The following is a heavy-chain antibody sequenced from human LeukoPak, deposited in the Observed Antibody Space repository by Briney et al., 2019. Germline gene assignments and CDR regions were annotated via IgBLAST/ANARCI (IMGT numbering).Heavy chain of an antibody. Sequence: PSETLSLTCTVSGGSISSYYWSWIRQPPGKGLEWIGYIYYSGSTNYNPSLKSRVTISVDTSKNQFSLKLSSVTAADTAVYYCATSPDYYDSSGYYFPFDYWGQGTLVTVSS. CDR2: IYYSGST. V-gene: IGHV4-59*08. CDR3: ATSPDYYDSSGYYFPFDY. J-gene: IGHJ4*02. D-gene: IGHD3-22*01. CDR1: GGSISSYY.